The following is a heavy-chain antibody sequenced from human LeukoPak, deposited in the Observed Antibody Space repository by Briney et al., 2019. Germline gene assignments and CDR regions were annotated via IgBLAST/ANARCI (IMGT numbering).Heavy chain of an antibody. Sequence: GGSLRLSCAASGFTFSNYSMNWVRQAPGQGLEWVSSISTSGNYIYYADSVKGRFTISRDNAKNSLYLQLNSLRAEDTAVYYCARDALQWLLLCYAFDIWGQGTMVTVSS. CDR2: ISTSGNYI. J-gene: IGHJ3*02. CDR3: ARDALQWLLLCYAFDI. CDR1: GFTFSNYS. V-gene: IGHV3-21*01. D-gene: IGHD3-22*01.